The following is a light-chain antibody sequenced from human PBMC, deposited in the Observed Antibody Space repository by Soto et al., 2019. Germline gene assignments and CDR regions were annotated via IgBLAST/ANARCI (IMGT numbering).Light chain of an antibody. CDR3: QQYGDSPRT. Sequence: DIVMTQSPATLSVSPGETATLSCRASLRLSTNLAWYQQRPGQAPRLLIYGASNRATGIPDRFSGSGSGTDFTLTISRLEPEDFAVYYCQQYGDSPRTFGQGTKVDNK. V-gene: IGKV3-20*01. CDR1: LRLSTN. CDR2: GAS. J-gene: IGKJ1*01.